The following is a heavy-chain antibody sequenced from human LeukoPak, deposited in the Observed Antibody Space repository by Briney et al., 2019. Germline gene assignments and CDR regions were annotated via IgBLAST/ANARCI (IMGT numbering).Heavy chain of an antibody. CDR2: IYHSGST. CDR1: GYSISSGYY. D-gene: IGHD1-26*01. Sequence: SETLSLTCAVSGYSISSGYYWGWIRQPPGKGLEWIGSIYHSGSTYYNPSLKGRVTISVDTSKNQFSLNLNSVTAADTAEYYCARLAGIVAPIWGQGTLVTVSS. V-gene: IGHV4-38-2*01. J-gene: IGHJ4*02. CDR3: ARLAGIVAPI.